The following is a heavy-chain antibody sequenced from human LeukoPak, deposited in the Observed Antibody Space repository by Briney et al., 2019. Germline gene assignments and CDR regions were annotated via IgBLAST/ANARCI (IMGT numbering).Heavy chain of an antibody. V-gene: IGHV2-70*11. CDR3: ARTAKYEVGDTFDI. CDR2: IDWDDDK. Sequence: SGHTLANPTQTLTLTCTFSGFSLSTSGMCVNWIRQPPGKALECLARIDWDDDKYYRTVLKTRLTISKDTSKNQVVLTMTNMDPVDTATYYCARTAKYEVGDTFDIWGQGTMVTVSS. D-gene: IGHD1-26*01. J-gene: IGHJ3*02. CDR1: GFSLSTSGMC.